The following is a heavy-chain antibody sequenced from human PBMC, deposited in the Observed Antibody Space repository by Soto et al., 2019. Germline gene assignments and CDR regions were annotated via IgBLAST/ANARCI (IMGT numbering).Heavy chain of an antibody. CDR3: ARESVPAATHHTWFDP. J-gene: IGHJ5*02. CDR2: NYYRGST. Sequence: SETLSLTCTVSGGSISSDEYYWSWIRQPPGKGLQWIGYNYYRGSTYHNPSLQSRVTISLDTSKNQFSLKLSSVTAADTAVYYCARESVPAATHHTWFDPWGQGTLVTVSS. D-gene: IGHD2-2*01. CDR1: GGSISSDEYY. V-gene: IGHV4-30-4*01.